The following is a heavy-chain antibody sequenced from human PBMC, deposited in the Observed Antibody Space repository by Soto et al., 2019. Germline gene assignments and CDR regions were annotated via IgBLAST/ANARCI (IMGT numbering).Heavy chain of an antibody. Sequence: GGSLRLSCAGSGFPFSSYGMHWVRQAPGKGLEWVAVISYDGSNKYYADSVKGRFTISRDNSKNTLYLQMNSLRAEDTAVYYCAKEYCGGDCYYLLYYYYGMDVWGQGTTVTVSS. D-gene: IGHD2-21*02. CDR2: ISYDGSNK. CDR1: GFPFSSYG. J-gene: IGHJ6*02. V-gene: IGHV3-30*18. CDR3: AKEYCGGDCYYLLYYYYGMDV.